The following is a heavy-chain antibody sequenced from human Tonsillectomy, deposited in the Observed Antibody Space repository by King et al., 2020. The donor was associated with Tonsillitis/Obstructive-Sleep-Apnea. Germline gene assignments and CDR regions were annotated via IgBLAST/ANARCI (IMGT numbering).Heavy chain of an antibody. V-gene: IGHV3-23*04. CDR3: AKALKSYSRSSGMDV. D-gene: IGHD6-6*01. CDR1: GFTFSIYA. Sequence: EVQLVESGGGLVQPGGSLRLSCAASGFTFSIYAMSWVRQAPGKGLEWVSGISGGSTYYADSVKGRFTISRDNSKNTLSLQMNSLRAEDTAVYYCAKALKSYSRSSGMDVWGKGTTVTVSS. J-gene: IGHJ6*03. CDR2: ISGGST.